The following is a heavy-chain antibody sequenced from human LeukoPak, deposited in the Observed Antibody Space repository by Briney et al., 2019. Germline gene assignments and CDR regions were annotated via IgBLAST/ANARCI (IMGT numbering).Heavy chain of an antibody. V-gene: IGHV4-34*01. CDR1: GGSFSGYY. CDR3: ARTGYSSSWYHYYYGTDV. D-gene: IGHD6-13*01. Sequence: KPSETLSLTCAVYGGSFSGYYWSWIRQPPGKGLEWIGEINHSGSTNYNPSLKSRVTISVDTSKNQFSLKLSSVTAADTAVYYCARTGYSSSWYHYYYGTDVWGKGTTVTVSS. CDR2: INHSGST. J-gene: IGHJ6*04.